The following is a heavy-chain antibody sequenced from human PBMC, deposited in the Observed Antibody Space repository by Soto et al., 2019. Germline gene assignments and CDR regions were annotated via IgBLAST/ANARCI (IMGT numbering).Heavy chain of an antibody. Sequence: SLRVSSERSGYTLSDHYIHSVRQAPLNGQAWVGRSRDKPQGYSTAYAASVKCRFTTSRDESKNSACLQMNSLKTEDTAVYYCVRDTYFSDSSGYTRCLDYWGQGTLVTVSS. CDR2: SRDKPQGYST. V-gene: IGHV3-72*01. CDR3: VRDTYFSDSSGYTRCLDY. J-gene: IGHJ4*02. D-gene: IGHD3-22*01. CDR1: GYTLSDHY.